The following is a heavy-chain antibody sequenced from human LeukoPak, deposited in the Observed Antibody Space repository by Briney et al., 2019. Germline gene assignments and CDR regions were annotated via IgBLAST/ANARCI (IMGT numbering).Heavy chain of an antibody. V-gene: IGHV4-59*11. CDR3: ARKSSGWFDS. CDR2: VYQSGTT. J-gene: IGHJ5*01. CDR1: GGSMTSHY. Sequence: SETLSLTCTVSGGSMTSHYWSWIRQPTGKGLEWIGYVYQSGTTNYNPSLKSRVTISAGTPRNQFSLKLSSVTAADTAVYYCARKSSGWFDSWGQGTLVTVSS. D-gene: IGHD3-10*01.